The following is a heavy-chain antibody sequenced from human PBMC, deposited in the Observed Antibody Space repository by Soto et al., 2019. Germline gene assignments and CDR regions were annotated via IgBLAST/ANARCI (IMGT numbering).Heavy chain of an antibody. CDR3: VTWSGDSSGYYLSY. CDR1: GFTFTNYG. Sequence: GGSLRLSCIVSGFTFTNYGMAWVRQAPGKGLQWVSGITTSGAGTYYADSVKGRFTIPRDNSKNTLYLHVNSLTAEDTAVYYCVTWSGDSSGYYLSYWGQGTLVTVSS. CDR2: ITTSGAGT. D-gene: IGHD3-22*01. V-gene: IGHV3-23*01. J-gene: IGHJ4*02.